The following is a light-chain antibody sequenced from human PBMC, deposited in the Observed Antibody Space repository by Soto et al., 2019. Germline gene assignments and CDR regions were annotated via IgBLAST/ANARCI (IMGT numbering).Light chain of an antibody. V-gene: IGLV2-14*03. CDR3: SSYTTSSTVV. CDR1: SSDVGTYNY. J-gene: IGLJ2*01. CDR2: DVS. Sequence: QSALTQPASVSGSPGQSITISCTGTSSDVGTYNYVSWYQQHPGKAPKLMIFDVSSRPSGVSNRFSGSKSGNTASLTISGLQAEDEADYSCSSYTTSSTVVFGGGTKVTVL.